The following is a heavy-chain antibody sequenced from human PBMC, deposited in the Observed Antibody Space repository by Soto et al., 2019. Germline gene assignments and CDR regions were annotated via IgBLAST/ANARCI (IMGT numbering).Heavy chain of an antibody. J-gene: IGHJ5*02. D-gene: IGHD2-15*01. CDR1: GFTFGDSY. CDR2: ISPGSRYP. Sequence: GGSLRLSCAGSGFTFGDSYMSWIGQVPGKGLEWLSYISPGSRYPAYADSVKGRFTISRDNAKRSRYLQMMSLTAEDTAIYYCVRGGGGGMFDPWGQGTMVPVYS. V-gene: IGHV3-11*06. CDR3: VRGGGGGMFDP.